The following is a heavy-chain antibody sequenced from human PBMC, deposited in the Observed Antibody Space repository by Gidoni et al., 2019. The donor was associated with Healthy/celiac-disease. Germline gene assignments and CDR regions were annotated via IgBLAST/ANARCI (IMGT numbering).Heavy chain of an antibody. CDR3: ATLAYCGGDCYSGAFDI. J-gene: IGHJ3*02. Sequence: QVQLVEAGGGVVQPGRSLRLSFAASGFTFSSYGMHWVRQAPGKGLEWVAVISYDGSNKYYADSVKGRFTISRDNSKNTLYLQMNSLRAEDTAVYYCATLAYCGGDCYSGAFDIWGQGTMVTVSS. CDR1: GFTFSSYG. CDR2: ISYDGSNK. D-gene: IGHD2-21*02. V-gene: IGHV3-30*03.